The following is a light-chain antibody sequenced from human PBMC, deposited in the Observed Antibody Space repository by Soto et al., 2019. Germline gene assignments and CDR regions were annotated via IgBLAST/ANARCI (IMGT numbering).Light chain of an antibody. CDR3: SSYSSSRTLDVV. V-gene: IGLV2-14*01. CDR1: SSDVGGYNY. CDR2: EVT. J-gene: IGLJ2*01. Sequence: QSALTQPASVSGSPGQSITISCTGTSSDVGGYNYVSWYQQHPGKAPRLMIYEVTNRPSGVSYRFSGSKSGNTASLTISGLQAVDEADYYCSSYSSSRTLDVVFGRGTKLTVL.